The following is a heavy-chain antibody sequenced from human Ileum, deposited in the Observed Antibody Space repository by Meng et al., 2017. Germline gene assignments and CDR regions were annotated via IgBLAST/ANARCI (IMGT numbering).Heavy chain of an antibody. CDR3: ATVGDGYNYEARGR. J-gene: IGHJ4*02. Sequence: FGGGFCESGGCVRLSFDVSGLRFMDASLCGVREATVKGLGLLANINEAGGVQSYVGSVRGRFTIFRDNAHNSLFLQMNSLRSDETAVYDCATVGDGYNYEARGRWGQGTLVTVSS. D-gene: IGHD5-18*01. CDR1: GLRFMDAS. CDR2: INEAGGVQ. V-gene: IGHV3-7*01.